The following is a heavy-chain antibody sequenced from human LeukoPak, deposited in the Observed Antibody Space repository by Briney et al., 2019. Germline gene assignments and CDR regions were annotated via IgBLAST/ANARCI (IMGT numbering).Heavy chain of an antibody. V-gene: IGHV1-18*01. Sequence: GASVKVSCKASGYTFTSYGISWVRQAPGQGLEWMGWISAYNGNTNYAQKLQGRVTMTTDTPTSTAYMELRSLRSDDTAVYYCARDGGYCSSTSCYYYGMDVWGQGTTVTVSS. J-gene: IGHJ6*02. D-gene: IGHD2-2*01. CDR3: ARDGGYCSSTSCYYYGMDV. CDR1: GYTFTSYG. CDR2: ISAYNGNT.